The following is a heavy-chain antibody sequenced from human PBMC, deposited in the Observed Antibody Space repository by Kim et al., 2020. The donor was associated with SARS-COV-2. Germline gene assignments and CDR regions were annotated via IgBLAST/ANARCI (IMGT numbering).Heavy chain of an antibody. CDR3: ARSSYGDYGDAFDI. D-gene: IGHD4-17*01. V-gene: IGHV4-39*01. Sequence: PSPKRRVTISVDTAKNQFSLKLSSVTAADTAVYYCARSSYGDYGDAFDIWGQGTMVTVSS. J-gene: IGHJ3*02.